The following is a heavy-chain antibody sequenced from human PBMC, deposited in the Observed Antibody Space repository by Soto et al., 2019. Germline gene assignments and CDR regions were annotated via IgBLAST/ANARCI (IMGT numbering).Heavy chain of an antibody. CDR2: INPSSGAT. Sequence: GASVKVSCKASGYTFTSYYLHWVRQAPGQGLEWMGIINPSSGATTYAQKFQGRVTMTRETTSSTVYMDLTSLRSEDTAVYYCARSPTRRGNYYYYYYGMDVWGPGTMVIVSS. D-gene: IGHD1-1*01. V-gene: IGHV1-46*01. CDR1: GYTFTSYY. J-gene: IGHJ6*02. CDR3: ARSPTRRGNYYYYYYGMDV.